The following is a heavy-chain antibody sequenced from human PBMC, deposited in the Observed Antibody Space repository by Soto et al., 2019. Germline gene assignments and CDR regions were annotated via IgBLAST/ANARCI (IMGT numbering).Heavy chain of an antibody. D-gene: IGHD6-19*01. CDR2: IYHSGST. CDR3: ARVPRDTSGWYPKTFDY. Sequence: QVQLQESGPGLVQPSGTLSLTCVVSGGSITSTNWWTWVRQPPGEGLEWIGEIYHSGSTNYNPSLKSRVTISLDKSKNHFSLKLSSVTAADTAVYYCARVPRDTSGWYPKTFDYWGQGTLVTVSS. V-gene: IGHV4-4*02. J-gene: IGHJ4*02. CDR1: GGSITSTNW.